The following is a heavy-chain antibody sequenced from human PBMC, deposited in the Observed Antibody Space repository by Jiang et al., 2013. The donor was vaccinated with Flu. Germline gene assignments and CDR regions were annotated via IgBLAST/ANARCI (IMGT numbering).Heavy chain of an antibody. V-gene: IGHV2-70*11. CDR1: GFSLSTSGMC. Sequence: KPTQTLTLTCTFSGFSLSTSGMCVSWIRQPPGKALEWLARIDWDDDKYYSTSLKTRLTISKDTSKNQVVLTMTNMDPVDTATYYCARMMGVGGSGYFDYWGQGTLVTVSS. J-gene: IGHJ4*02. CDR3: ARMMGVGGSGYFDY. D-gene: IGHD3-10*01. CDR2: IDWDDDK.